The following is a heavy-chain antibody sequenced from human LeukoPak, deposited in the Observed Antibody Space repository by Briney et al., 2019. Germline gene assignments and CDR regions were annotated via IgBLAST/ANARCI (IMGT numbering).Heavy chain of an antibody. CDR3: ARQLMVRGVINDY. CDR2: IYYSGST. CDR1: GGSISSSSYY. Sequence: SETLSLTCTVSGGSISSSSYYWGWIRQPPRKGLECIGSIYYSGSTYYNPSLKSRVTISVDTSKNQFSLKLSSVTAADTAVYYCARQLMVRGVINDYWGQGTLVTVSS. V-gene: IGHV4-39*01. D-gene: IGHD3-10*01. J-gene: IGHJ4*02.